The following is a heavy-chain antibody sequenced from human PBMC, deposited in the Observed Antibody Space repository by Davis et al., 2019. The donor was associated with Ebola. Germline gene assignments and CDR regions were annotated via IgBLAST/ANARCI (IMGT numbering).Heavy chain of an antibody. V-gene: IGHV3-30-3*01. CDR1: GFTFSSYA. D-gene: IGHD2-2*01. J-gene: IGHJ5*02. CDR2: ISYDGSNK. Sequence: GESLKISCAASGFTFSSYAMHWVRQAPGKGLEWVAVISYDGSNKYYADSVKGRFTISRDNSKNTLYLQMNSLRSEDTAVYYCARADCSSTSCYALLGNWFDPWGQGTLVTVSS. CDR3: ARADCSSTSCYALLGNWFDP.